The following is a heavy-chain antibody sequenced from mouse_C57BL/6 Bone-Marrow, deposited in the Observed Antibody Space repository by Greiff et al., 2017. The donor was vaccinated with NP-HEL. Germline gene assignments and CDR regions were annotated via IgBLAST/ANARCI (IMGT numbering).Heavy chain of an antibody. CDR1: GYTFTDYE. D-gene: IGHD2-3*01. CDR2: IAPETGGT. Sequence: QVHVKQSGAELVRPGASVTLSCKASGYTFTDYEMHWVKQTPVHGLEWIGAIAPETGGTAYNQKFKGKAILTADKSSSTAYMELRSLTSEDSAVDYCTRSGWLRDFDDWGQGTTLTVSS. V-gene: IGHV1-15*01. CDR3: TRSGWLRDFDD. J-gene: IGHJ2*01.